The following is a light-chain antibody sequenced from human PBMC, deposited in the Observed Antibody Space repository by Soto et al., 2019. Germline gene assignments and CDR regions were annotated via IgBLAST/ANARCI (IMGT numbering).Light chain of an antibody. CDR3: QQRSNWPTGNT. Sequence: EIVLTQSPATLSLSPGERATLSCRASQSVSSYLAWYQQKPGQAPRLLIYDTSNRATGIPARLSGSGSGTDFTLTISSLEPEDFAVYYCQQRSNWPTGNTFGQGTKLEIK. CDR2: DTS. J-gene: IGKJ2*01. V-gene: IGKV3-11*01. CDR1: QSVSSY.